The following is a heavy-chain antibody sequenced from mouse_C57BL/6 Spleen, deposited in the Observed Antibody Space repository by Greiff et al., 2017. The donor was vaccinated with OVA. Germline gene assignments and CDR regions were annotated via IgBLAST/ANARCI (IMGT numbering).Heavy chain of an antibody. D-gene: IGHD4-1*01. J-gene: IGHJ1*03. V-gene: IGHV5-12*01. CDR2: ISNGGGST. CDR3: ARHDWDGYFDV. CDR1: GFTFSDYY. Sequence: EVKLVESGGGLVQPGGSLKLSCAASGFTFSDYYMYWVRQTPEKRLEWVAYISNGGGSTYYPDTVKGRFTISRDNAKNTLYLQMSRLKSEDTAMYYCARHDWDGYFDVWGTGTTVTVSS.